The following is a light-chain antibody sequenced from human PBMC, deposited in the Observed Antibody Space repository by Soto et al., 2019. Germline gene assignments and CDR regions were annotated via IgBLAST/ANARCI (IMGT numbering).Light chain of an antibody. CDR3: QQYEASPLT. CDR2: VAS. Sequence: EIVLTQSPGTLSLSPGERATLSCRASQSLSTYSLAWYQQKPGQTPRLLIYVASTRDTDMPDRFNGSVSGTDFALTISRLEPEDFALYYCQQYEASPLTFGPGTKVDVK. V-gene: IGKV3-20*01. J-gene: IGKJ3*01. CDR1: QSLSTYS.